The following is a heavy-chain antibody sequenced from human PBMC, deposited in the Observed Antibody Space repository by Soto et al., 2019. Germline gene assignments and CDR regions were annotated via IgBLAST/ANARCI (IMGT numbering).Heavy chain of an antibody. V-gene: IGHV3-23*01. CDR1: VFTFSSYA. J-gene: IGHJ4*02. Sequence: WWSLRLSCAASVFTFSSYAMSWFRKSPGKGLEWVSTISGSGGSTYYADSVKGRFTISRDNSKNTLYLQMNSLRAEDTAVYYCAKGLLWFGELLGPFGYWGQGTLVTVYS. CDR2: ISGSGGST. CDR3: AKGLLWFGELLGPFGY. D-gene: IGHD3-10*01.